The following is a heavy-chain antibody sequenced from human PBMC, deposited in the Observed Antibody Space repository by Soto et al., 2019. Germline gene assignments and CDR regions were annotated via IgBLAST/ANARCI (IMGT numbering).Heavy chain of an antibody. D-gene: IGHD1-26*01. CDR2: IVVISNTA. J-gene: IGHJ4*02. CDR3: ARAIKRWEVNYYFDF. V-gene: IGHV1-69*06. CDR1: GSTFNNFA. Sequence: QVVLLQSGAEVKEPGSSVRVSCQVSGSTFNNFAFSWVRQAPGHGPEWMGGIVVISNTAEYSQRFQHRVTITADTYTNTLYMELGSRTVEDTAVYYCARAIKRWEVNYYFDFWGQGTLVTVSS.